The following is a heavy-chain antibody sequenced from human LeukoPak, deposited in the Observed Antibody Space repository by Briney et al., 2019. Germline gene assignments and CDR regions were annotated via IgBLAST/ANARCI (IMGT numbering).Heavy chain of an antibody. V-gene: IGHV3-74*03. CDR2: INSDGSST. CDR1: GFTFRNYW. J-gene: IGHJ4*02. CDR3: TSLGEPDIVLMVYAEDY. Sequence: GGSLRLSCVASGFTFRNYWMHWVRQAPGKGLVWVSRINSDGSSTKYADSVKGRFTISRDNAKNTLYLEMNSLRVEDTAMYYCTSLGEPDIVLMVYAEDYWGPGTLVTVSS. D-gene: IGHD2-8*01.